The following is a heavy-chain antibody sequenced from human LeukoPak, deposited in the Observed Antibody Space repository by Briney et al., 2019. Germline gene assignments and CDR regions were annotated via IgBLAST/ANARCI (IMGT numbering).Heavy chain of an antibody. CDR2: ISYDGGNK. CDR3: AREACSGCPGAGFDP. V-gene: IGHV3-30*04. CDR1: GFTFSSYA. J-gene: IGHJ5*02. Sequence: GGSLRLSCAASGFTFSSYAMHWVRQAPGKGLEGVAVISYDGGNKYYADSVKGRFTISRDNSKNALYLQMNSLRAEDTAVYYCAREACSGCPGAGFDPWGQGTLVTVSS. D-gene: IGHD6-19*01.